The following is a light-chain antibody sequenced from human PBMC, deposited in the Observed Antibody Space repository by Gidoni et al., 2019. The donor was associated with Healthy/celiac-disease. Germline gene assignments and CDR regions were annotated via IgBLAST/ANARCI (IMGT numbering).Light chain of an antibody. V-gene: IGKV1-33*01. CDR1: QDISNY. J-gene: IGKJ4*01. CDR2: EAS. CDR3: QQYDNLPLT. Sequence: DIQMTQSPSSLSASVGDRVTITCQAMQDISNYLNWYQQKPGNAPKLLIYEASNLETGVPSRFSGRGSGTEFTFTISSLQPEDIATYYCQQYDNLPLTFGGGTKVEIK.